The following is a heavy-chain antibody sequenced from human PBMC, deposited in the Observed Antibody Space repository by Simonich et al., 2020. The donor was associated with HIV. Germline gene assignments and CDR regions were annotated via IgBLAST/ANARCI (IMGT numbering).Heavy chain of an antibody. CDR1: GYTFTDWN. CDR3: ATHGPGSYSSALDI. J-gene: IGHJ3*02. Sequence: QVQLVQSGAEVKKPGASVKVSCKASGYTFTDWNIHWVRQAPGQGLDGMGRLSPNNGGTDYPQKFQGRVTMTRDTSISTAYMELNRLKSDDTAIYYCATHGPGSYSSALDIWGQGTMVTVSS. V-gene: IGHV1-2*06. D-gene: IGHD1-26*01. CDR2: LSPNNGGT.